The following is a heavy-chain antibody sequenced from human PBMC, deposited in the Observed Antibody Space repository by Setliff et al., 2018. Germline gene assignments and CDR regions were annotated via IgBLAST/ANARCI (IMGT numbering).Heavy chain of an antibody. J-gene: IGHJ4*02. CDR1: GGTFSDYH. V-gene: IGHV4-34*01. CDR3: ARTCSGSGCYAGLES. D-gene: IGHD2-15*01. CDR2: INHSGST. Sequence: SETLSLTCAAYGGTFSDYHWTWIRQSPEKGLEWIGEINHSGSTNYNPALKSRVTISVDTSKNQFSLKLSSVTAADTAVYYCARTCSGSGCYAGLESWGQGTPVTVSS.